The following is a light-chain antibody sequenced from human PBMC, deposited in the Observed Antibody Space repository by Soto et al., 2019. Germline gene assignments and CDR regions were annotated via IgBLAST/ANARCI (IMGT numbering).Light chain of an antibody. CDR2: DVT. CDR3: GSITRSSTSV. CDR1: SSDVGGFEY. Sequence: QSALSQPASVSGSPGQSNTISCTGTSSDVGGFEYVSWYQHQPGKAPKLIIYDVTKRPSGVSNRFSGSKSGNTASLTISGIQAEDEGDYYCGSITRSSTSVFGPGTKLTVL. J-gene: IGLJ1*01. V-gene: IGLV2-14*01.